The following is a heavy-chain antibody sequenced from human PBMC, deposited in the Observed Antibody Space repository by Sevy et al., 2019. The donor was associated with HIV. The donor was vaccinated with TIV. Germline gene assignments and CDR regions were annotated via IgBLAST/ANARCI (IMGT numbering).Heavy chain of an antibody. J-gene: IGHJ4*02. D-gene: IGHD5-18*01. CDR1: GYTFTGQY. Sequence: ASVKVSCKASGYTFTGQYIHWVRQAPGQGLEWMGWINPKSGGSNYAQEFQGTVTMTRDTSISTAYMGLSGLTSVDTAVYYGARLLRLLGYSYGSFDYWGQGTLVTVSS. V-gene: IGHV1-2*02. CDR2: INPKSGGS. CDR3: ARLLRLLGYSYGSFDY.